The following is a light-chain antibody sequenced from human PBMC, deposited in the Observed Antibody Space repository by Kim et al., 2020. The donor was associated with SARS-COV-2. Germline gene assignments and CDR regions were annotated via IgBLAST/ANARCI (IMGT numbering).Light chain of an antibody. CDR3: QQYSNYPLT. Sequence: SASVGDRITIACRASQSVRSWLAWYQQKPGNAPNLLIYKASTVESGVPSRFSGSGSGTEFTLTISSLQPDDFATYYCQQYSNYPLTFGGGTKVEI. CDR2: KAS. V-gene: IGKV1-5*03. CDR1: QSVRSW. J-gene: IGKJ4*01.